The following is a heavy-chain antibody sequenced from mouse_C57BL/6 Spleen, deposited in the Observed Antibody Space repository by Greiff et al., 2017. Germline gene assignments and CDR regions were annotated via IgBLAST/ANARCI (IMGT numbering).Heavy chain of an antibody. CDR2: IDPETGGT. CDR1: GYTFTDYE. J-gene: IGHJ3*01. V-gene: IGHV1-15*01. CDR3: TRDGNYVGFAY. D-gene: IGHD2-1*01. Sequence: QVQLKESGAELVRPGASVTLSCKASGYTFTDYEMHWVKQTPVHGLEWIGAIDPETGGTAYNQKFKGKAILTADKSSSTAYMELRSLTSEDSAVYYCTRDGNYVGFAYWGQGTLVTVSA.